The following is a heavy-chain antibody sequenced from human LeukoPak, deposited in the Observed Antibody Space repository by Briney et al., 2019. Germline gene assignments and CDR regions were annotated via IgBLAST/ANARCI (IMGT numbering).Heavy chain of an antibody. CDR1: GFTFSSYS. D-gene: IGHD2-2*02. CDR3: ARVLGVPAAILGWFDP. Sequence: GGSLRLSCAASGFTFSSYSMNWVRQAPGKGLEWVSSISSSSYIYYAGSVKGRFTISRDNAKNSLYLQMNSLRAEDTAVYYCARVLGVPAAILGWFDPWGQGTLVTVSS. CDR2: ISSSSYI. J-gene: IGHJ5*02. V-gene: IGHV3-21*01.